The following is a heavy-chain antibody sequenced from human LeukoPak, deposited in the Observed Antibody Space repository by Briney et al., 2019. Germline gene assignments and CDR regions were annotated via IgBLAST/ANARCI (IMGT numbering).Heavy chain of an antibody. CDR1: GFTFNSYA. V-gene: IGHV3-23*01. D-gene: IGHD3-9*01. CDR2: ISGGGDST. Sequence: GASLRLSCAASGFTFNSYAMNWVRQAPGKGLEWVSTISGGGDSTYYADSMEGRFTISRDNSKNTLYLQMNSLRAEDTAVYYCAKVLTGLGPRDYWGQGTLVTVSA. CDR3: AKVLTGLGPRDY. J-gene: IGHJ4*02.